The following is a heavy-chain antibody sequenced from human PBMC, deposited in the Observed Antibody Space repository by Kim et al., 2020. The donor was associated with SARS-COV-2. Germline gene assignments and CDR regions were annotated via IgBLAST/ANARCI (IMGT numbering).Heavy chain of an antibody. Sequence: SETLSLTCAVYGGSFSGYYWSWIRQPPGKGLEWIGEINHSGSTNYNPSLKSRVTISVDTSKNQFSLKLSSVTAADTAVYYCARGYRASLVVITSFDYWGQGTLVTVSS. CDR1: GGSFSGYY. CDR2: INHSGST. V-gene: IGHV4-34*01. J-gene: IGHJ4*02. D-gene: IGHD3-22*01. CDR3: ARGYRASLVVITSFDY.